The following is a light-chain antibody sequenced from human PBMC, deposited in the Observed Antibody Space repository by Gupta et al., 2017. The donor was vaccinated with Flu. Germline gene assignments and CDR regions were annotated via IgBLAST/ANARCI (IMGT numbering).Light chain of an antibody. CDR3: QQEGSSPLT. J-gene: IGKJ4*01. V-gene: IGKV3-20*01. CDR1: QTVRSNY. CDR2: GAS. Sequence: EIVLTQSPGTLSLSPGERATLSCRASQTVRSNYLAWYQQKPGQAPRLLISGASSRATGIPDRFSGSGSGTDFTLTVSRLEPEDFAVYYCQQEGSSPLTFGGGTKVEIK.